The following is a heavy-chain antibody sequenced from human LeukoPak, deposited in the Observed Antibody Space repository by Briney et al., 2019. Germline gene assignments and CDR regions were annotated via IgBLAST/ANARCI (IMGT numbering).Heavy chain of an antibody. V-gene: IGHV4-59*01. Sequence: SETLSLTCTVSGGSISTYYWSWIRQPPGKGLEWIGYIYYSGSTNYNPSLKSRVTISVDTSKNQFSLKLSSVTAADTAVYYCARETRNQLWLRYYYYMDVWGKGTTVTVSS. CDR1: GGSISTYY. CDR2: IYYSGST. D-gene: IGHD5-18*01. CDR3: ARETRNQLWLRYYYYMDV. J-gene: IGHJ6*03.